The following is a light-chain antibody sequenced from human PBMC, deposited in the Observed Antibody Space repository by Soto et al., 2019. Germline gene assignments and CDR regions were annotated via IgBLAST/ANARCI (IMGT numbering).Light chain of an antibody. Sequence: QLVLTQPPSVSGAPGQRVTISCAGSGSNIGASYDVHWYQQLPGTAPKLLIYGNFNRPSGVPDRFSGSKSGTSASLAITGLQAEDEADYFCCSSAPESTYVFGTGTQLTVL. J-gene: IGLJ1*01. CDR3: CSSAPESTYV. V-gene: IGLV1-40*01. CDR2: GNF. CDR1: GSNIGASYD.